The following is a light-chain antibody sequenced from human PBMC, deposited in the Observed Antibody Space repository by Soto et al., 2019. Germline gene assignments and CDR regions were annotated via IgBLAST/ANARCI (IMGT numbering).Light chain of an antibody. J-gene: IGKJ4*01. V-gene: IGKV1-9*01. Sequence: DIQLTQSPAFLSTSVGDKVTITCRASQDISNHLAWYQQKPGKAPNLLVYSASTLQSGVPSRFSGSGSGTEFTLTISSLQPEDFATYFCQQITSYPVTFGGGTKVEIE. CDR3: QQITSYPVT. CDR1: QDISNH. CDR2: SAS.